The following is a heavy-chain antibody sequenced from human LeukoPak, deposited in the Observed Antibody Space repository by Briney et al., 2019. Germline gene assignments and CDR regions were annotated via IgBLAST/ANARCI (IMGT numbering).Heavy chain of an antibody. Sequence: GRSLRLSCAASGFTFDDYAMHWVRHAPGKGLEWVSGISWNSGSIGYADSVKGRFTISRDNAKNSLYLQMNSLRAEDTALYYCAKDISSPPAVFDYWGQGTLVTVSS. V-gene: IGHV3-9*01. J-gene: IGHJ4*02. CDR2: ISWNSGSI. CDR3: AKDISSPPAVFDY. D-gene: IGHD6-6*01. CDR1: GFTFDDYA.